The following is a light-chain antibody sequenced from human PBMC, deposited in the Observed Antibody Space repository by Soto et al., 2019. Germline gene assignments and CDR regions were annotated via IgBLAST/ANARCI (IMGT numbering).Light chain of an antibody. CDR3: QQYGSSLYT. V-gene: IGKV3-20*01. CDR2: GAS. CDR1: QSVSSSY. J-gene: IGKJ2*01. Sequence: EIVLTQSPGTLSLSPGERATLSCRASQSVSSSYLAWYQQKPGQAPRLLIYGASSRATGIPDRFSGSGSWTVFTRTIIRLEPEDFAVYYGQQYGSSLYTFGQGPNLEIK.